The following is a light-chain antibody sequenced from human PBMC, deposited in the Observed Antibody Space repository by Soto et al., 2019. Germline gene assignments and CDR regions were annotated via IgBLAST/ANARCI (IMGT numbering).Light chain of an antibody. CDR1: QSIRNW. CDR3: LQYNSYSLYT. Sequence: DIQMTQSPSTLSASVGDRVTITCRASQSIRNWLAWYQQKPGKAPKLLISKASNLESGVPSRFSGSGSGTEFTLTISSLQPDDFATYYCLQYNSYSLYTFGQGTKLEIK. J-gene: IGKJ2*01. V-gene: IGKV1-5*03. CDR2: KAS.